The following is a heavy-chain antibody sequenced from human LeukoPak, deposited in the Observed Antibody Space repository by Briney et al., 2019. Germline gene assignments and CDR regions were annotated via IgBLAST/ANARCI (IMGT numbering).Heavy chain of an antibody. J-gene: IGHJ4*02. CDR3: ASGATYYDFWSGYYRNDY. CDR1: GFTFSSYW. D-gene: IGHD3-3*01. CDR2: IKQDGSEK. Sequence: PGGSLRLSCAASGFTFSSYWMSWVRQAPGKGLEWVANIKQDGSEKYYVDSVKGRFTISRDNAKNSLYLQMNSLRAEDTAVYYCASGATYYDFWSGYYRNDYWGQGTLVTVSS. V-gene: IGHV3-7*01.